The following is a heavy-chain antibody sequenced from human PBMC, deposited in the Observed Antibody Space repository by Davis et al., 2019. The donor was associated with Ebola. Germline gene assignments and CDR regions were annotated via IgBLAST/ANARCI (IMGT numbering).Heavy chain of an antibody. D-gene: IGHD6-19*01. V-gene: IGHV4-30-2*01. J-gene: IGHJ4*02. Sequence: SETLSLTCAVSGGSISSGGYSWSWIRQPPGKGLEWIGYIYHSGYTQYNPSLKSRVTISVDRPKNQFSLKLSSVTAADTAVYFCARSTALIAVGDYWGQGTLVTVSS. CDR3: ARSTALIAVGDY. CDR2: IYHSGYT. CDR1: GGSISSGGYS.